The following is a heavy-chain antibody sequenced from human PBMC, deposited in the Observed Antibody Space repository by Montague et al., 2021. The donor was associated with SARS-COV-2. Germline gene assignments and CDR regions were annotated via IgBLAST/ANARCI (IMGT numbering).Heavy chain of an antibody. D-gene: IGHD1-26*01. CDR3: ARFGSGTLEFDL. V-gene: IGHV4-61*02. CDR2: IRTTGHT. CDR1: GASISTGIYY. J-gene: IGHJ4*02. Sequence: TLSLTCTVSGASISTGIYYWSWIRQPAGKGLEWIGRIRTTGHTDYNSFLESRVFMSVDTSTNQFSLSLTSATAADTAVYFCARFGSGTLEFDLWGQGTLVTVSS.